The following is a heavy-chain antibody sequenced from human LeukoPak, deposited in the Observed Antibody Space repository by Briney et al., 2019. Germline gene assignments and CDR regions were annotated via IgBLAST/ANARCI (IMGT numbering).Heavy chain of an antibody. D-gene: IGHD3-22*01. CDR1: GGSFSGYY. Sequence: PSETLSLTCAVYGGSFSGYYWSWIRQPPGKGLEWIGEINHSGSTNYNPSLKSRVTISVDTSKNQFSLKLSSVTAADTAVYYCARDSESNYYDSSGYYYRGAFDIWGQGTMVTVSS. CDR3: ARDSESNYYDSSGYYYRGAFDI. CDR2: INHSGST. V-gene: IGHV4-34*01. J-gene: IGHJ3*02.